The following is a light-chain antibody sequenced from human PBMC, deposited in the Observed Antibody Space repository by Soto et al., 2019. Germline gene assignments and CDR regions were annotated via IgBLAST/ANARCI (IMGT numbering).Light chain of an antibody. CDR2: GTS. V-gene: IGKV3-20*01. Sequence: EIVLTQSPGTLSLSPGERATLSYRASQSVRNNYLAWYQQQPGQAPRLLIYGTSTRDTGIPDRFSGSGSGTDFTLTISRLEPEDFAVYYCQQYGSSYTFGPGTKVEIK. CDR1: QSVRNNY. J-gene: IGKJ3*01. CDR3: QQYGSSYT.